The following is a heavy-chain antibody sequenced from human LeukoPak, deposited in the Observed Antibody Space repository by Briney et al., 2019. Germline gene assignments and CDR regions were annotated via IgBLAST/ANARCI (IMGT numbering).Heavy chain of an antibody. CDR3: ARGDNHVWGSYRSFDS. V-gene: IGHV3-30*07. J-gene: IGHJ4*02. D-gene: IGHD3-16*02. CDR1: GFTFSNYA. Sequence: PGGSLRLSCAASGFTFSNYAMHWVRQAPGKGLEWVSLISSGGTYEYYADSVKGRFTISRDSAKNSLYLQMNSLRAEDTAVYYCARGDNHVWGSYRSFDSWGQGTLVTVSS. CDR2: ISSGGTYE.